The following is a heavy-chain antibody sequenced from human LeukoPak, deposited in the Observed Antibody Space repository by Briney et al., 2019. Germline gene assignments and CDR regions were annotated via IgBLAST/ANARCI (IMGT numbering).Heavy chain of an antibody. CDR2: IIPIFGTA. D-gene: IGHD6-13*01. J-gene: IGHJ6*03. V-gene: IGHV1-69*06. CDR3: ARASAGGPYSSSWYFYYYYYYMDV. CDR1: GGTFSSYA. Sequence: SVKVSCKASGGTFSSYAISWVRQAPGQGLEWMGGIIPIFGTANYAQKFQGRVTITADKSTSTAYMELSSLRSEDTAVYYCARASAGGPYSSSWYFYYYYYYMDVWGKGTTVTISS.